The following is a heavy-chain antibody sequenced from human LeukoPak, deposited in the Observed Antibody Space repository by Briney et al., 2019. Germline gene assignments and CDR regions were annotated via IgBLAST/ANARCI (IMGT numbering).Heavy chain of an antibody. CDR2: IDHRGST. V-gene: IGHV4-34*01. CDR1: GGAPSGYY. J-gene: IGHJ4*02. D-gene: IGHD5-24*01. Sequence: SETLSLTCAAHGGAPSGYYCTWIRQPPGKGLEWIGEIDHRGSTHYNPSLQSRVTISIDTSKNQFSLKVNSVTAADTALYYCARTRDGYLRYWSQGSLVTVSS. CDR3: ARTRDGYLRY.